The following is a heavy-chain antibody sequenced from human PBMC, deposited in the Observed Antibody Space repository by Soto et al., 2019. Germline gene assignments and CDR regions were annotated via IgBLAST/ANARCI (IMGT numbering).Heavy chain of an antibody. V-gene: IGHV4-34*01. CDR1: GESFSGYY. J-gene: IGHJ5*01. CDR2: INHSGST. CDR3: GRHWFSIGNNRFEP. D-gene: IGHD1-1*01. Sequence: SETLSLTCAVSGESFSGYYWCWIRQPPGKGLEWIGEINHSGSTNYNPTLTSRVTISVDTSKNQNPLKLSSLTAADAAVYYCGRHWFSIGNNRFEPWGQGTQGTVVS.